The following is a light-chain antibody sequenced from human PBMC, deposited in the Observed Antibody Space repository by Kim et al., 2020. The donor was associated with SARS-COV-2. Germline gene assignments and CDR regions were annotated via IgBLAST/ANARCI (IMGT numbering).Light chain of an antibody. CDR2: SAS. Sequence: AVGDSATITCRANQRIITHLHWYQQKPGKAPKRLIYSASTLESGVPSMFVGGGSGTDFTLTICSLQPEDFATYFCQQTYSSHHITFGPGTRLEIK. V-gene: IGKV1-39*01. CDR1: QRIITH. J-gene: IGKJ5*01. CDR3: QQTYSSHHIT.